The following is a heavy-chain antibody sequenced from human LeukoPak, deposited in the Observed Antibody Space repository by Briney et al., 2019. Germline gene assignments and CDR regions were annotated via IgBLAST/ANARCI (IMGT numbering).Heavy chain of an antibody. Sequence: GGSLRLSCSASGFTFFAYAMHWVRQAPGKGLEWVSSISSGSTYIYYADSVKGRFTISRDNAKNSLYLQMNSLRAEDTAVYYCARAYYYDSSGYYYFFDYWGQGTLVTVSS. CDR3: ARAYYYDSSGYYYFFDY. J-gene: IGHJ4*02. CDR1: GFTFFAYA. D-gene: IGHD3-22*01. V-gene: IGHV3-21*01. CDR2: ISSGSTYI.